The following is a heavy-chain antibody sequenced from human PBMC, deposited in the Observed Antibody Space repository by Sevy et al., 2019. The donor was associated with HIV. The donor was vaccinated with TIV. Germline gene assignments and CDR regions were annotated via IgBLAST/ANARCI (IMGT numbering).Heavy chain of an antibody. D-gene: IGHD1-26*01. CDR3: AGENAWGRGYS. Sequence: LPETLSLTCTVSGGSISSLYWNWIRQPPGKGLEWIANIYYNGHINYNPSLKSRVTLSHDTSKNQFSLRLSSVTAADTAMYYCAGENAWGRGYSWGQGTLVTVSS. V-gene: IGHV4-59*08. CDR2: IYYNGHI. CDR1: GGSISSLY. J-gene: IGHJ4*02.